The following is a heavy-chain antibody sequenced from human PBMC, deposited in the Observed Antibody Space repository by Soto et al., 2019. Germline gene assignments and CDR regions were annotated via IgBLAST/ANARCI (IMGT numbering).Heavy chain of an antibody. Sequence: QVQLVESGGGVVQPGRSLRLSCAASGFTFSSYAMHWVRQAPGKGLEWVAVISHDGSNKYYADSVKGRFTVSRDNSKNTLYLQMNSLRADDTAVYYCAGDRCSGGSCYLDFWGRETLVTVSS. CDR1: GFTFSSYA. V-gene: IGHV3-30-3*01. CDR3: AGDRCSGGSCYLDF. CDR2: ISHDGSNK. J-gene: IGHJ4*02. D-gene: IGHD2-15*01.